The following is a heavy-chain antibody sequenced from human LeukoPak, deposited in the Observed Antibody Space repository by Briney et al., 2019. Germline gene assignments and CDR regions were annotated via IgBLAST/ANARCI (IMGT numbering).Heavy chain of an antibody. D-gene: IGHD3-22*01. V-gene: IGHV4-59*01. CDR1: GGSISSYY. Sequence: PSETLSLTCTVSGGSISSYYWGWIRQPPGKGLEWIGDIHHSGVTDYNPSLTSRVAISVDTSKNQFSLRLSSVTAADTAVYHCARRGYYYDSRGYYYFDYWGQGTLVTVSS. CDR3: ARRGYYYDSRGYYYFDY. CDR2: IHHSGVT. J-gene: IGHJ4*02.